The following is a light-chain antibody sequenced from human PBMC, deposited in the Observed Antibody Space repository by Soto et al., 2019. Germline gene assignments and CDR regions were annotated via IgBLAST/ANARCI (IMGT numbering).Light chain of an antibody. Sequence: EIVLTQSPAPLSLSPGERATLSCRASQSVSSTYLAWYQQKPGQAPRLLIYGGSTSATDIPDRFSGSGSGTDFTLTISRLEPEDFAVYYCQQYGTSHPYTFGQGTKLEIK. CDR2: GGS. J-gene: IGKJ2*01. CDR3: QQYGTSHPYT. CDR1: QSVSSTY. V-gene: IGKV3-20*01.